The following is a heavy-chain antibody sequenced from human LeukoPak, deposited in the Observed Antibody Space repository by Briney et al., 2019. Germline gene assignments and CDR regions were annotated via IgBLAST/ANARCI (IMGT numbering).Heavy chain of an antibody. CDR3: ARSRITMVRGVIGKQYYFDY. J-gene: IGHJ4*02. D-gene: IGHD3-10*01. Sequence: GGSLRLSCAASGFTFSDCYMSWIRQAPGKGLEWVSYISSSGSTIYYADSVKGRFTISRDNAKNSLYLQMNSLRAEDTAVYYCARSRITMVRGVIGKQYYFDYWGQGTLVTVSS. CDR1: GFTFSDCY. CDR2: ISSSGSTI. V-gene: IGHV3-11*01.